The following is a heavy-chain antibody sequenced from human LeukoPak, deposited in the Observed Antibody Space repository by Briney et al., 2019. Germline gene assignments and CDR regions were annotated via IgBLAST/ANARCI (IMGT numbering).Heavy chain of an antibody. CDR3: ARAYSSSWYRYYYYYGMDV. D-gene: IGHD6-13*01. J-gene: IGHJ6*02. Sequence: SETLSLTCTVSGGSISSYYWSWIRQPPGKGLEWIGNIYYNGSTNYSPSLKSRVTISVDTSKNQFSLKLSSVTAADTAVYYCARAYSSSWYRYYYYYGMDVWGQGTTVTVSS. CDR2: IYYNGST. V-gene: IGHV4-59*01. CDR1: GGSISSYY.